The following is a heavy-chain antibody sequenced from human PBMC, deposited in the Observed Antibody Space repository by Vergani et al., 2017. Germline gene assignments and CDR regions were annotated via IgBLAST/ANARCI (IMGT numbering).Heavy chain of an antibody. J-gene: IGHJ4*02. CDR1: GYTFTSYG. Sequence: QVQLVQSGAEVKKPGASVKVSCKASGYTFTSYGISWVRQAPGQGLEWMGWISAYNGNTNYAQKLLGRVTMTTETSTRTAYMELRSLRSDDTAVDYCARPGKRSSGWSGGDYWGQGTLVTVSS. D-gene: IGHD6-19*01. CDR2: ISAYNGNT. CDR3: ARPGKRSSGWSGGDY. V-gene: IGHV1-18*01.